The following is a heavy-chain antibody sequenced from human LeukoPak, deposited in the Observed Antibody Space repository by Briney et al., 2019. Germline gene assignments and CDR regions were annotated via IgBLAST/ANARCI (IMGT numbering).Heavy chain of an antibody. V-gene: IGHV4-34*01. CDR2: INHSGST. CDR1: GGSFSGCY. D-gene: IGHD5-12*01. J-gene: IGHJ4*02. Sequence: PSETLSLTCAVYGGSFSGCYWSWIRQPPGKGLEWIGEINHSGSTNYNPSLKSRVTISVDTSKNQFSLKLSSVTAADTAVYYCARGPYGGYVKGYFDYWGQGTLVTVSS. CDR3: ARGPYGGYVKGYFDY.